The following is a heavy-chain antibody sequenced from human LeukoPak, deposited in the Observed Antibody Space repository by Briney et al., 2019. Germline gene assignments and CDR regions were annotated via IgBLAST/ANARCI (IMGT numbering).Heavy chain of an antibody. CDR2: IKTKTDGGTI. J-gene: IGHJ4*02. CDR3: ATDRPWRGVY. Sequence: PGGSLRLSCAASGFPFSNAWMNWVRQAPGKGLEWVGHIKTKTDGGTIDYAGPVKGRFTISRDDSKNTLYVQMNSLKTEDTAVYYCATDRPWRGVYWGQGTLVTVSS. CDR1: GFPFSNAW. V-gene: IGHV3-15*01. D-gene: IGHD3-10*01.